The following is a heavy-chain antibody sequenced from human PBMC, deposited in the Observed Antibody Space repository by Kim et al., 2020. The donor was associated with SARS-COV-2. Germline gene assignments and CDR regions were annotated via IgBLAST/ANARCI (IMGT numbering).Heavy chain of an antibody. J-gene: IGHJ6*02. V-gene: IGHV4-59*13. Sequence: SETLSLTCTVSGGSISSYYWSWIRQPPGKGLEWIGYIYYSGSTNYNPSLKSRVTISVDTSKNQFSLKPSSVTAADTAVYYCARDLWDYYGSGSYYTYYYYGMDVWGQGTTVTVSS. CDR3: ARDLWDYYGSGSYYTYYYYGMDV. CDR1: GGSISSYY. D-gene: IGHD3-10*01. CDR2: IYYSGST.